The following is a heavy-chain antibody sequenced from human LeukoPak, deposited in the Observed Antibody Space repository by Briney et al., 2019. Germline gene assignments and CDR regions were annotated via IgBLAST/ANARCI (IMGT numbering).Heavy chain of an antibody. V-gene: IGHV4-34*01. CDR1: GGSFSGYY. CDR3: ARAHYYDSSGYYSPFDY. D-gene: IGHD3-22*01. J-gene: IGHJ4*02. CDR2: INHSGST. Sequence: SETLSLTCAVHGGSFSGYYWSWIRQPPGKGLEWIGEINHSGSTNYNPSLKSRVTISVDTSKNQFSLKLSSVTAADTAVYYCARAHYYDSSGYYSPFDYWGQGALVTVSS.